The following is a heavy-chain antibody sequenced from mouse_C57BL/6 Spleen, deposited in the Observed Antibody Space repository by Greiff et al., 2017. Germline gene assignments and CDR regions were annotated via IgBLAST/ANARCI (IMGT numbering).Heavy chain of an antibody. D-gene: IGHD4-1*01. J-gene: IGHJ4*01. CDR3: ARQNGDVYAMDY. V-gene: IGHV5-6*01. CDR2: ISSGGSYT. CDR1: GFTFSSYG. Sequence: EVLLVESGGDLVKPGGSLKLSCAASGFTFSSYGMSWVRQTPDKRLEWVATISSGGSYTYYPDSVKGRFTISRDNAKNTLYLQVSRLKSEDTAMYYCARQNGDVYAMDYWGQGTSVTVSS.